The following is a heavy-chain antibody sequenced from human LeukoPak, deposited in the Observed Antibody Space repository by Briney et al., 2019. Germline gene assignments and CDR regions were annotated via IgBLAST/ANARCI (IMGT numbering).Heavy chain of an antibody. CDR3: VRCTFVLHKRCSAFDV. Sequence: GGSLRLSCAASGFTFSSYTMNWVRQAPGKGLEWVSSITSSSSYIYYADSVKGRFTISRDNAKNSLFLQMNSLRAEDTAVYYCVRCTFVLHKRCSAFDVWGQGTMVTVSA. J-gene: IGHJ3*01. V-gene: IGHV3-21*01. CDR2: ITSSSSYI. CDR1: GFTFSSYT. D-gene: IGHD1-1*01.